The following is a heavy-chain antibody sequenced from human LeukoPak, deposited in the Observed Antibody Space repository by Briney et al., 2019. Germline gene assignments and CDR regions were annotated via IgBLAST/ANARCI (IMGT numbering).Heavy chain of an antibody. Sequence: GRSLRLSCAASGFTFDDYAMHWVRQAPGKGLEWVSDISWNSGYIGYADSVKGRFTISRDNAKNSLYLQMNSLTAEDTALYYCAKDPPYNTLSGYFDYWGQGTLVTVSS. CDR3: AKDPPYNTLSGYFDY. CDR2: ISWNSGYI. CDR1: GFTFDDYA. J-gene: IGHJ4*02. D-gene: IGHD3-10*01. V-gene: IGHV3-9*01.